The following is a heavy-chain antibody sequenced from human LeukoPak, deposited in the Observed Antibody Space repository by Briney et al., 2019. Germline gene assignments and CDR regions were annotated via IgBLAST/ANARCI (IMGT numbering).Heavy chain of an antibody. J-gene: IGHJ4*02. Sequence: SETLSLTCTVSGGSISSSSYYWGWIRQPPGKGLEWIGSIYHSGSTYYNPSLKSRVTISVDTSKNQFSLKLSSVTAADTAVYYCARQGSRFLEWLNFVYWGQGTLVTVSS. CDR2: IYHSGST. CDR1: GGSISSSSYY. V-gene: IGHV4-39*01. D-gene: IGHD3-3*01. CDR3: ARQGSRFLEWLNFVY.